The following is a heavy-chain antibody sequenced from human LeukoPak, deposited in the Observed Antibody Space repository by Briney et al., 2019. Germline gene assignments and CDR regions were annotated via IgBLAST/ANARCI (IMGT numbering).Heavy chain of an antibody. CDR1: GYTFTGYY. D-gene: IGHD4-23*01. V-gene: IGHV1-2*02. Sequence: GASVEVSCKASGYTFTGYYMHWVRQAPGQGLEWMGWINPNSGGTNYAQKFQGRVTMTRDTSISTAYMELSRLRSDDTAVYYCAREFSVAHPHLDYWGQGTLVTVSS. J-gene: IGHJ4*02. CDR2: INPNSGGT. CDR3: AREFSVAHPHLDY.